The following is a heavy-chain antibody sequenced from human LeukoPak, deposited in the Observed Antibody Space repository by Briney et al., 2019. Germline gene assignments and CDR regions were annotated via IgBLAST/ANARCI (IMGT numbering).Heavy chain of an antibody. D-gene: IGHD2-15*01. CDR3: ARSAATQEVDY. J-gene: IGHJ4*02. CDR1: GYTFTGYY. V-gene: IGHV1-2*02. Sequence: ASVNVSCKASGYTFTGYYMHWVPHAPGQGLEWMGWINPNSGGTNYAQKFQGRVTMTRDTSISTAYMELSRLRSDDTAVYYCARSAATQEVDYWGQGTLVTVSS. CDR2: INPNSGGT.